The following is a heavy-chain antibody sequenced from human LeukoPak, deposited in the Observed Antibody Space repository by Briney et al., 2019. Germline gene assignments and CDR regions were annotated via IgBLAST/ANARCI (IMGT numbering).Heavy chain of an antibody. CDR1: GYSFSSYW. V-gene: IGHV5-51*01. J-gene: IGHJ4*02. D-gene: IGHD2-15*01. Sequence: GESLKISCKGSGYSFSSYWIAWVRQMPGKGLEWMGIIHPGNSEATYNPSFRGHVTMSADKSVTTAYLQWSSLEASDTAMYYCARRLSSIATSAANDYWGQGTLVTVSS. CDR2: IHPGNSEA. CDR3: ARRLSSIATSAANDY.